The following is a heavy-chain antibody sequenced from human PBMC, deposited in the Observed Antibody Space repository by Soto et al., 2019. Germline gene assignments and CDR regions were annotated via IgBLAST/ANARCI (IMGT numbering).Heavy chain of an antibody. CDR1: GDTFSSYS. D-gene: IGHD1-26*01. V-gene: IGHV1-69*01. CDR2: IIPIFGTA. J-gene: IGHJ4*02. Sequence: QVQLVQSGAEVMKPGSSVKVSCKASGDTFSSYSINWVRQAPGQGLEWMGEIIPIFGTANYAQKFQGRVTITADESTRTAYMELSSLRSEDTAVYYCARDGGRHSGGIDYWGQGTLVTVSS. CDR3: ARDGGRHSGGIDY.